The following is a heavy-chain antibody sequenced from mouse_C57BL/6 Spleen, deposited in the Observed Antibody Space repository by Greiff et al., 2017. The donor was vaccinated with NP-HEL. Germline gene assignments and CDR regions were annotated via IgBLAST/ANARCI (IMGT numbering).Heavy chain of an antibody. CDR1: GFTFSDYY. CDR3: ARGYDGYLFDY. Sequence: EVKVVESEGGLVQPGSSMKLSCTASGFTFSDYYMAWVRQVPEKGLEWVANINYDGSSTYYLDSLKSRFIISRDNAKNILYLQMSSLKSEDTATYYCARGYDGYLFDYWGQGTTLTVSS. CDR2: INYDGSST. D-gene: IGHD2-3*01. V-gene: IGHV5-16*01. J-gene: IGHJ2*01.